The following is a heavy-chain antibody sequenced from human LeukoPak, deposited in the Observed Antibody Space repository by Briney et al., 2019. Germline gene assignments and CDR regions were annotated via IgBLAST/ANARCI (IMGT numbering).Heavy chain of an antibody. CDR2: IYESGIT. V-gene: IGHV4-4*02. Sequence: SETLSLTCGVSGDSISSGNYWSWVRPPPGKGLEWIGDIYESGITNYNPSLKSRVTMSVDKSKNEFSLKLDSVTAADTAVYYCARDPRPRGGWFYFDYWGQGILVTVSS. CDR3: ARDPRPRGGWFYFDY. J-gene: IGHJ4*02. CDR1: GDSISSGNY. D-gene: IGHD6-19*01.